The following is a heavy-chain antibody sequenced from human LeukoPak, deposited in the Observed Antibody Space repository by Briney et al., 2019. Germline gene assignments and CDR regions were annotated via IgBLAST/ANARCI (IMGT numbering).Heavy chain of an antibody. CDR2: IYYSGST. CDR3: ARVKSSGTISKYYFDY. CDR1: GGSISSGGYY. D-gene: IGHD6-19*01. Sequence: SETLSLTCTVSGGSISSGGYYWSWIRQHPGKGLEWIGYIYYSGSTYYNPSLKSRVTISVDTSKNQFSLKLSSVTAADTAVYYCARVKSSGTISKYYFDYWGQGTLVTVSS. V-gene: IGHV4-31*03. J-gene: IGHJ4*02.